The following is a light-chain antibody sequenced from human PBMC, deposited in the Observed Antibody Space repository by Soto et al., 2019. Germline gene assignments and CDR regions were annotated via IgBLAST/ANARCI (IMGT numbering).Light chain of an antibody. CDR3: SSYISSSTTL. V-gene: IGLV2-14*01. J-gene: IGLJ1*01. CDR1: SSNVCGHNY. Sequence: QSVLTQPASVSRSPGQSMTISCTVTSSNVCGHNYVSWYQQHPGKGPKVMIHYVSNRPSGVSNRCCGFKSGRTGSLTTAGLQADDEDDYSCSSYISSSTTLLGSGTKVTVL. CDR2: YVS.